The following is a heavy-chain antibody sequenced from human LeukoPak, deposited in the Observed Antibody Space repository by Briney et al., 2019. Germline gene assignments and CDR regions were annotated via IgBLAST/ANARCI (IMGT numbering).Heavy chain of an antibody. J-gene: IGHJ5*02. CDR2: NNGDGSTT. CDR3: ARDPRNVGLAP. D-gene: IGHD2-15*01. V-gene: IGHV3-74*01. Sequence: GGSLRLSCVASGFILSGYWMYWVRQAPGKGLMYISRNNGDGSTTNYADVVKGRFTMSRDNVKNTLYLQMNSLRVEDTAVYYCARDPRNVGLAPWGQGTLVTVSS. CDR1: GFILSGYW.